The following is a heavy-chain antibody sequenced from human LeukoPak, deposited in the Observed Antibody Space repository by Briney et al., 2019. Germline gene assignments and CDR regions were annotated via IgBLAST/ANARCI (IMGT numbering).Heavy chain of an antibody. CDR2: IYPGDSDT. J-gene: IGHJ4*02. CDR3: ARRQGCSSTSCPPDS. V-gene: IGHV5-51*01. D-gene: IGHD2-2*01. Sequence: GESLKISCRGSGYSFTTYWIGWVRQMPGEGLEWMGIIYPGDSDTRCSPSFQGQVTMSADKSINTAYLQWSSLKASDTAMYYCARRQGCSSTSCPPDSWGQGTLVTVSS. CDR1: GYSFTTYW.